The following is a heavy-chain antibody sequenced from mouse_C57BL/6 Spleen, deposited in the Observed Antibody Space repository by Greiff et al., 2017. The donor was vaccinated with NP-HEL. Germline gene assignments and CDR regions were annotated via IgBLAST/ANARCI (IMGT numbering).Heavy chain of an antibody. CDR1: GYSITSGYY. CDR3: ARGGYGSSYHWYFDV. V-gene: IGHV3-6*01. Sequence: EVHLVESGPGLVKPSQSLSLTCSVTGYSITSGYYWNWIRQFPGNKLEWMGYISYDGSNNYNPSLKNRISITRDTSKNQFFLKLNSVTTEDTATYYCARGGYGSSYHWYFDVWGTGTTVTVSS. D-gene: IGHD1-1*01. CDR2: ISYDGSN. J-gene: IGHJ1*03.